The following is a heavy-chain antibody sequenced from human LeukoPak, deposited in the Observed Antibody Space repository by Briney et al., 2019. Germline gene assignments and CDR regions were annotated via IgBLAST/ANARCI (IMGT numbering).Heavy chain of an antibody. J-gene: IGHJ5*02. CDR1: GGSVSSGSYY. V-gene: IGHV4-61*01. CDR3: ARGWGYYDSSGYYRPDNWFDP. Sequence: PSETLSLTCTVSGGSVSSGSYYWRWIRQPPGKGLEWIGYIYHSGSTNYNPSLKSRVIISVDTSKNQFSLKLSSVTAADTAVYYCARGWGYYDSSGYYRPDNWFDPWGQGTLVTVSS. CDR2: IYHSGST. D-gene: IGHD3-22*01.